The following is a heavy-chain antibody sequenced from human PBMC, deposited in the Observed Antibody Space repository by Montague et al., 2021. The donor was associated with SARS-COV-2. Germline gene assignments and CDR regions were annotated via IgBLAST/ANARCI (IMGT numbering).Heavy chain of an antibody. Sequence: TLSLTCAVPGGSISSGGYSWSWIPQPPGKGLEWIGYIYHSGSTYYNPSLKSRVTISVDRSKSQFSLKLSSVTAADTAVYYCARAARYYYDSSGYFDYWGQGTLVTVSS. CDR1: GGSISSGGYS. D-gene: IGHD3-22*01. CDR3: ARAARYYYDSSGYFDY. V-gene: IGHV4-30-2*01. CDR2: IYHSGST. J-gene: IGHJ4*02.